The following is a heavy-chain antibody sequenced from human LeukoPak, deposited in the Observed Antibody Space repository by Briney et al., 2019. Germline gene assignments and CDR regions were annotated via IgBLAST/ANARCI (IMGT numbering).Heavy chain of an antibody. CDR3: ARWTRYCSSGSCYSWFDP. J-gene: IGHJ5*02. D-gene: IGHD2-15*01. CDR1: GFTFRSYW. V-gene: IGHV3-7*01. CDR2: MKLDGSEE. Sequence: GGSLRLSCAASGFTFRSYWMSWVRQAPGKGLEWVANMKLDGSEEYYVDSVKGRFTISSDNAKNSLYLQMNSLRVDDTAVYYCARWTRYCSSGSCYSWFDPWGQGTLVTVSS.